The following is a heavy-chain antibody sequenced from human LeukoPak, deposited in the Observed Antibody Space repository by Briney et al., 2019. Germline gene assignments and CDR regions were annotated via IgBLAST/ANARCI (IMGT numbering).Heavy chain of an antibody. V-gene: IGHV3-23*01. J-gene: IGHJ4*02. CDR2: TGSNGGT. CDR1: GFTFRTYA. Sequence: GGSLRLSCTGSGFTFRTYAFSWVRQAPGKGLEWVSATGSNGGTYYSDSVKGRFTISRDNSKNALYLQMNGLRADDTAVYYCGIRDTSDYYVFWGQGTLVTVSS. D-gene: IGHD3-22*01. CDR3: GIRDTSDYYVF.